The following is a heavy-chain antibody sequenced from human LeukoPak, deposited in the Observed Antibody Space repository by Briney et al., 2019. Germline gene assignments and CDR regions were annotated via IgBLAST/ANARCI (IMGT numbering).Heavy chain of an antibody. D-gene: IGHD2-2*01. J-gene: IGHJ4*02. V-gene: IGHV3-66*04. CDR3: ARLGQLLSFHFDY. CDR1: GFTVSTNY. Sequence: GGSLRLSCAASGFTVSTNYMSWVRQAPGKGLEWVSVIYSGGSTDCADSVKGRFTISRDNSKNTLYLQMSSLRAEDTAVYYCARLGQLLSFHFDYWGQGTLVTVSS. CDR2: IYSGGST.